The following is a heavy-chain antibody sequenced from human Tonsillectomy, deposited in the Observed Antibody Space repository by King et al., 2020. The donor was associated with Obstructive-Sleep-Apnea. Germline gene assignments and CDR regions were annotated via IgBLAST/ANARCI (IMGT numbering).Heavy chain of an antibody. V-gene: IGHV5-51*01. CDR1: GYNFAINW. D-gene: IGHD1-7*01. CDR3: ASQGDLLELRDDALDI. CDR2: IFPADSDT. J-gene: IGHJ3*02. Sequence: QLVQSRAEVKKPGESLKISCKASGYNFAINWIGWVRQMPGKGLQWMGIIFPADSDTRYSPSFQGRVTLSADKSISTAYLQCSSLKASDTAMYYCASQGDLLELRDDALDIWGQGTMVTVSS.